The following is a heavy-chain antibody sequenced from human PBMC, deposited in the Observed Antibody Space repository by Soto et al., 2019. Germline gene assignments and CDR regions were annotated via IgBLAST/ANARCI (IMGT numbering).Heavy chain of an antibody. V-gene: IGHV4-59*01. D-gene: IGHD3-22*01. CDR1: GGSISSYY. CDR3: ARAQTTYYYDSSGYPADY. Sequence: PSETLSLTCTVSGGSISSYYWSWIRQPPGKGLEWIGYIYYSGSTNYNPSLKSRVTISVDTSKNQFSLKLSSVTAADTAVYYCARAQTTYYYDSSGYPADYWGQGTLVTVSS. J-gene: IGHJ4*02. CDR2: IYYSGST.